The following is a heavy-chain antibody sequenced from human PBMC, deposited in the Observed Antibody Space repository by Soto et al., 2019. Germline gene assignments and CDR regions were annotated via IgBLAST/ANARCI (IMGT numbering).Heavy chain of an antibody. CDR2: IYYSGST. J-gene: IGHJ5*02. V-gene: IGHV4-59*08. Sequence: PSETLSLTSTVSGFSISSYYLILIRQPPGKGLEWIGYIYYSGSTNYNPSLKSRVTISVDTSKNQFSLKLSSVTAADTAVYYCARQVYSYGSGNSSFDPWCQGTLVTVS. CDR1: GFSISSYY. CDR3: ARQVYSYGSGNSSFDP. D-gene: IGHD3-10*01.